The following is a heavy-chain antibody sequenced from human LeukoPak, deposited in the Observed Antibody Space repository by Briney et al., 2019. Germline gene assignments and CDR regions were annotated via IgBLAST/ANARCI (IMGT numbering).Heavy chain of an antibody. CDR1: EYTFTGYY. CDR3: ARDGGKEPPL. D-gene: IGHD1-26*01. V-gene: IGHV1-18*04. J-gene: IGHJ4*02. CDR2: ISAYNGNT. Sequence: ASVKVSCKASEYTFTGYYMHWVRQAPGQGLEWMGWISAYNGNTNYAQKLQGRVTMTTDTSTSTAYMELRSLRSDDTAVYYCARDGGKEPPLWGQGTLVTVSS.